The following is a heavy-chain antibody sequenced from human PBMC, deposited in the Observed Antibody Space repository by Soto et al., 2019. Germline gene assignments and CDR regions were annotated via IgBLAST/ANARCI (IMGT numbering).Heavy chain of an antibody. Sequence: PGGSLRLSCVASGFTFDDYAMHGVRQAPGKGLEWVSGISWDSGGIGYADSVRGRFTISRDNVRNSLYLRINSLRVEDTALYYCAKDTTSGTPFGVLSGGLDAWGQGTTVAVSS. CDR3: AKDTTSGTPFGVLSGGLDA. D-gene: IGHD3-3*01. CDR2: ISWDSGGI. J-gene: IGHJ6*02. V-gene: IGHV3-9*01. CDR1: GFTFDDYA.